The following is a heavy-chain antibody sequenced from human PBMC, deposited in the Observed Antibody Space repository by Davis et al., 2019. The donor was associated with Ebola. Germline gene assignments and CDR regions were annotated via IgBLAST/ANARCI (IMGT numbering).Heavy chain of an antibody. CDR3: ARHVNGDFWYFDL. CDR2: IKQDGSET. J-gene: IGHJ2*01. Sequence: GGSLRLSCAASGFTFSGSWMSWVRQAPGKGLEWVANIKQDGSETYYVDSVKGRFTISRDNSKNTVYLQMNSLRVEDTAMYYCARHVNGDFWYFDLWGRGTRVTVSS. D-gene: IGHD4-17*01. V-gene: IGHV3-7*03. CDR1: GFTFSGSW.